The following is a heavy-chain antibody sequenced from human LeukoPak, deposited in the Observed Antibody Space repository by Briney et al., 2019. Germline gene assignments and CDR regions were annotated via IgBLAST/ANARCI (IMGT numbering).Heavy chain of an antibody. CDR2: IYWDDDK. V-gene: IGHV2-5*02. CDR3: AHSSPGDCTNGVCYFIGVPYNWFDP. CDR1: GFSLSTSGVG. Sequence: SGPTLVNPTQTLTLTCTFSGFSLSTSGVGVGWIRQPPGKALEWLALIYWDDDKRYSPSLKSRLTITKDTSKNQVVLTMTNMDPVDTATYYCAHSSPGDCTNGVCYFIGVPYNWFDPWGQGTLVTVSS. D-gene: IGHD2-8*01. J-gene: IGHJ5*02.